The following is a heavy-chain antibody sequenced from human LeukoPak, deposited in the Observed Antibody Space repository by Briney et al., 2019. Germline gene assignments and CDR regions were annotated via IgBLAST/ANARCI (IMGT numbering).Heavy chain of an antibody. CDR1: GFTFKIYT. J-gene: IGHJ6*02. CDR3: ARSGWSYYFGLDV. Sequence: GGSLRLSCAAFGFTFKIYTMNWVRQAPGKGLEWVSSIGTSSGNTNYGDSVKGRFTISRDNMKNSVHLQMNSLRAEDTAVYYCARSGWSYYFGLDVWGHGTTVTVSS. V-gene: IGHV3-21*01. CDR2: IGTSSGNT. D-gene: IGHD6-19*01.